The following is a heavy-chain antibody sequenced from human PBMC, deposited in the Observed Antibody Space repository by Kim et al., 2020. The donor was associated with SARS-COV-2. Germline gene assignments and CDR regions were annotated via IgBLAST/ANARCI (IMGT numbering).Heavy chain of an antibody. V-gene: IGHV4-61*01. CDR2: IYYSGST. CDR3: ARDPYDILTGSWYYYG. Sequence: SETLSLTCTVSGGSVSSGSYYWSWIRQPPGKGLEWIGYIYYSGSTNYNPSLKSRVTISVDTSKNQFSLKLSSVTAADTAVYYCARDPYDILTGSWYYYG. J-gene: IGHJ6*01. CDR1: GGSVSSGSYY. D-gene: IGHD3-9*01.